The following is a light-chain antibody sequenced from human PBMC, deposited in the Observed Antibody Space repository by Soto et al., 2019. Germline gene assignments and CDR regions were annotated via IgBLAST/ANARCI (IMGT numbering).Light chain of an antibody. V-gene: IGKV2-30*01. CDR1: QSLVFSDGNTY. Sequence: EVVMPQSPLSLPVTLGQPASISCRSSQSLVFSDGNTYLSWIQQRPGQSQRCLIYNVSNRDSGEPDRFNGSGSGTDLTLKSRRVEAEDVGVYYSMQGTQRPPYPVGQGTKREIK. J-gene: IGKJ2*01. CDR3: MQGTQRPPYP. CDR2: NVS.